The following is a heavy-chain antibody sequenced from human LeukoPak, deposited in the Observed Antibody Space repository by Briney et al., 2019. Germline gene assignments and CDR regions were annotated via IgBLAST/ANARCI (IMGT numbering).Heavy chain of an antibody. V-gene: IGHV3-33*01. CDR3: ARGYYGSGRPIDY. CDR2: IWYDGSNK. CDR1: GFTFSSYG. D-gene: IGHD3-10*01. Sequence: PGRSLRLSCAASGFTFSSYGMHWVRQAPGKGLEWVAVIWYDGSNKYYADSAKGRFTISRDNSKNTLYLQMNSLRAEDTAVYYCARGYYGSGRPIDYWGQGTLVTVSS. J-gene: IGHJ4*02.